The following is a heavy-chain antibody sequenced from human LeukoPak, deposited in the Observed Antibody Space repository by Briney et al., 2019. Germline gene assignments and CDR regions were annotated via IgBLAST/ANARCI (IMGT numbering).Heavy chain of an antibody. D-gene: IGHD3-3*01. Sequence: SETLSLTCTVSGGSISSSSYYWGWIRQPPGKGLEWIGSIYYSGSTYYNPSLKSRVTISVDTSKNHFSLNLNSVTAADTAMYYCARHAHYDFVTGLFDPWGQGTLVTASS. CDR2: IYYSGST. J-gene: IGHJ5*02. CDR1: GGSISSSSYY. V-gene: IGHV4-39*01. CDR3: ARHAHYDFVTGLFDP.